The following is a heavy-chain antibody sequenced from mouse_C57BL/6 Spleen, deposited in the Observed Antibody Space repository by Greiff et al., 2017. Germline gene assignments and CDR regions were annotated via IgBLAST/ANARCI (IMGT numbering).Heavy chain of an antibody. CDR3: ARLYDGYLAWFAY. V-gene: IGHV1-80*01. J-gene: IGHJ3*01. CDR1: GYAFSSYW. CDR2: IYPGDGDT. D-gene: IGHD2-3*01. Sequence: QVQLQQSGAELVKPGASVKISCKASGYAFSSYWMNWVKQRPGQGLEWIGQIYPGDGDTNYNGKFKGKATLTADKSSSTAYMQLSSLTSEDSAVYFCARLYDGYLAWFAYWGQGTLVTVSA.